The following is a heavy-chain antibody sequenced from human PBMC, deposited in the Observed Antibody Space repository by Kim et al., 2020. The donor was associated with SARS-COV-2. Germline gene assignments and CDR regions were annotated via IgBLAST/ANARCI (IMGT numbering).Heavy chain of an antibody. V-gene: IGHV1-3*01. CDR2: INAGNGNT. J-gene: IGHJ6*02. D-gene: IGHD6-13*01. Sequence: ASVKVSCKASGYTFTSYAMHWVRQAPGQRLEWMGWINAGNGNTKYSQKFQGRVTITRDTSASTAYMELSSLRSEDTAVYYCARVGIAAAGLYYYYGMDVWGQGTTVTVSS. CDR3: ARVGIAAAGLYYYYGMDV. CDR1: GYTFTSYA.